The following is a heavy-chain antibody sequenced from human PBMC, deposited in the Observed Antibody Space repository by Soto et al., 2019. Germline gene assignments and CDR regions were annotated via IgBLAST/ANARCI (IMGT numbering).Heavy chain of an antibody. V-gene: IGHV4-39*01. CDR3: ARHADVSNFDY. Sequence: QLQLQEPGPGLVKPSETLSLTCTVSGASISSSSYYWGWIRQPPGKGLEWIGSIHYSGSTYYNPSLNGRLTLAVDTSKNQFSLKLSSVTAADTAVYYCARHADVSNFDYWGQGTLVTVSS. J-gene: IGHJ4*02. CDR1: GASISSSSYY. CDR2: IHYSGST.